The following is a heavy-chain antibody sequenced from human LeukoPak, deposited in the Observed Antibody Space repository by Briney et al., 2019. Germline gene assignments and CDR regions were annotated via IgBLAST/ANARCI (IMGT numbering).Heavy chain of an antibody. V-gene: IGHV3-48*01. CDR3: ARVPYYDFWSVIQAYYHYYMDV. CDR2: ISSSSSTI. CDR1: GFTFSSYS. D-gene: IGHD3-3*01. Sequence: GGSLRLSCAASGFTFSSYSMNWVRQAPGKGLEWVSYISSSSSTIYYADSVKGRFTISRDNAKNSLYLQMNSLRAEDTAVYYCARVPYYDFWSVIQAYYHYYMDVWGKGTTVTVSS. J-gene: IGHJ6*03.